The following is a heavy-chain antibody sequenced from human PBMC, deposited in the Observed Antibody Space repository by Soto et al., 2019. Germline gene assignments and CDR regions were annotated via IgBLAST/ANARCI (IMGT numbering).Heavy chain of an antibody. D-gene: IGHD1-1*01. CDR1: GASISSDY. CDR2: IYYTGST. Sequence: SETLSLTCTVSGASISSDYWSWIRQPPGKGLEWIGYIYYTGSTNYNPSLKSRVSISVDTSKNQFSLKLSSVTAADTAAYYCARDRVDISTSRNYYYGMDVWGQGTTVTVS. CDR3: ARDRVDISTSRNYYYGMDV. V-gene: IGHV4-59*01. J-gene: IGHJ6*02.